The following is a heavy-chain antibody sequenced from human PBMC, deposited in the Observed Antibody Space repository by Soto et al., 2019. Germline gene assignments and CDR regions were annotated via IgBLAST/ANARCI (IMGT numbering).Heavy chain of an antibody. CDR1: GFTFSNAW. V-gene: IGHV3-15*01. D-gene: IGHD2-21*02. J-gene: IGHJ6*02. CDR2: IKTKTDGGTT. CDR3: TTGVTSRGMDV. Sequence: EVQLVESGGGLVKPGGSLRLSFAASGFTFSNAWMSWVRQAPGKGLEWVGRIKTKTDGGTTDYAAPVKGRFTISRDDSNNTLYLQMNSLKNEDTAVYYCTTGVTSRGMDVWGQGTTVTVSS.